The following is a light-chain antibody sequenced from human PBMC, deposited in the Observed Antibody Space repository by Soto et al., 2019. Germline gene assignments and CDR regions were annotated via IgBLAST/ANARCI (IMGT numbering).Light chain of an antibody. Sequence: EIVLTQSPATLSLSPGERATLSCRASQSVSRYLAWYQQKPGQAPRLLIYGPSTRATGVPARFSGSGSGTEFTLTISSLQPEDFATYYCQQLNSYPPFTFGPGTKVDIK. CDR3: QQLNSYPPFT. CDR1: QSVSRY. V-gene: IGKV3-11*01. CDR2: GPS. J-gene: IGKJ3*01.